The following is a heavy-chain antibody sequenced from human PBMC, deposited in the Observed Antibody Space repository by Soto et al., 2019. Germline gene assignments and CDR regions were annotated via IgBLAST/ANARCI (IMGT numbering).Heavy chain of an antibody. Sequence: QLQLQESGPGLVKPSETLSLTCTVSGGSISSSSYYWGWIRQPPGKGLEWIGSIYYSGSTYYNPSLKCRVTISVDTSKNQFSLKLSSVTAADTAVYYCARPLVVVAATGDDAFDIWGQGTMVTVSS. CDR2: IYYSGST. CDR3: ARPLVVVAATGDDAFDI. V-gene: IGHV4-39*01. J-gene: IGHJ3*02. D-gene: IGHD2-15*01. CDR1: GGSISSSSYY.